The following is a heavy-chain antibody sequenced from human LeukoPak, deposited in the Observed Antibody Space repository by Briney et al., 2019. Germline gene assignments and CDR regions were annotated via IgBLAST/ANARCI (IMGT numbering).Heavy chain of an antibody. Sequence: ASVKVSCKSSGYTFTSYGISWVRQAPGQGLEWMGWISAYNGNTNYAQKLQGRVTMTTETSTSKAYMELRSLRSEDKAVYYCARLKVTTLPFWFDPWGQGTLVTVSS. CDR3: ARLKVTTLPFWFDP. D-gene: IGHD4-17*01. V-gene: IGHV1-18*01. CDR2: ISAYNGNT. CDR1: GYTFTSYG. J-gene: IGHJ5*02.